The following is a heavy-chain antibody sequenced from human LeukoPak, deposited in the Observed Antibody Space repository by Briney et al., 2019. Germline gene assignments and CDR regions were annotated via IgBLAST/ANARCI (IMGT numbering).Heavy chain of an antibody. Sequence: ASVKVSCKASEYKFTDDYMHWVRQAPGQGLEFMGWINPDSGFTNYAQKFKGRVTMTRDTSISTAYLEVRSLTSDDTAVYYCAPTAEAYTSWWKVWGQGTLVIVSS. D-gene: IGHD3-16*01. CDR1: EYKFTDDY. J-gene: IGHJ4*02. CDR3: APTAEAYTSWWKV. CDR2: INPDSGFT. V-gene: IGHV1-2*02.